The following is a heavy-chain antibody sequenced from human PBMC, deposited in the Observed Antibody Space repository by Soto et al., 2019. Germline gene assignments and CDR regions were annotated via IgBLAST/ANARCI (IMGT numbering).Heavy chain of an antibody. V-gene: IGHV4-4*02. CDR2: IYHSGST. Sequence: PSETLSLTCAVSGGSISSSNWWSWVRQPPGKGLEWIGEIYHSGSTNYNPSLKSRVTISVDKSKNQFSLKLSSVTAADTAVYYCARDGRGSGSYYRTGYYYGMDVWGQGTTVTVSS. J-gene: IGHJ6*02. CDR3: ARDGRGSGSYYRTGYYYGMDV. CDR1: GGSISSSNW. D-gene: IGHD3-10*01.